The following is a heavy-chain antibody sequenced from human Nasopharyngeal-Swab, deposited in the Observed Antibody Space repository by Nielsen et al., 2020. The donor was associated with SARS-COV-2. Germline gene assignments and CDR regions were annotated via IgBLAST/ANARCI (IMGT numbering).Heavy chain of an antibody. D-gene: IGHD1-26*01. CDR2: ISGSGGST. CDR3: AKGNSGSYSYFDY. V-gene: IGHV3-23*01. Sequence: GESLKISCAASGFTFSSYAMSWVRQAPGKGLEWVSAISGSGGSTYHADSVKGRFTISRDNSKNTLYLQMNSLRAEDTAVYYCAKGNSGSYSYFDYWGQGTLVTVSS. CDR1: GFTFSSYA. J-gene: IGHJ4*02.